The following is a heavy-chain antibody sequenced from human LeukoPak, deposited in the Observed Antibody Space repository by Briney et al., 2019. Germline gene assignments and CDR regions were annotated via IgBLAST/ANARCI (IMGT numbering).Heavy chain of an antibody. D-gene: IGHD1-26*01. Sequence: SETLSLTCSASGGSISTYYWSWIRQPAGKGLEWIGRIYSSGRTNYNPSLKSRVTISIDTSKNQFSLRLSSVTAADTAVYYCARDLGGRYSSENWFDPWGQGTLVTVSS. CDR3: ARDLGGRYSSENWFDP. CDR1: GGSISTYY. CDR2: IYSSGRT. V-gene: IGHV4-4*07. J-gene: IGHJ5*02.